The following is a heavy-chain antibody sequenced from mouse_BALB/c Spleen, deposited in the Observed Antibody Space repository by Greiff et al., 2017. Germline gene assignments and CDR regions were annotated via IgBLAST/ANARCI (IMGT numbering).Heavy chain of an antibody. V-gene: IGHV14-3*02. J-gene: IGHJ2*01. Sequence: EVQLQQSGAELVKPGASVKLSCTASGFNIKDTYMHWVKQRPEQGLEWIGRIDPANGNTKYDPKFQGKATITADTSSNTAYLQLSSLTSEDTAVYYCVPLNYGSSYRGYFDYWGQGTTLTVSS. CDR1: GFNIKDTY. CDR3: VPLNYGSSYRGYFDY. D-gene: IGHD1-1*01. CDR2: IDPANGNT.